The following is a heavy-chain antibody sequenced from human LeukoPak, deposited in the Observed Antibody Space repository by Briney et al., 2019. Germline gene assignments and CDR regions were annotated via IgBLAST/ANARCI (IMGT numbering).Heavy chain of an antibody. D-gene: IGHD3-10*01. V-gene: IGHV3-53*01. CDR2: IYSGGST. CDR3: ARDRESNYYYGMDV. Sequence: PGGSLRLSCAASGFTVSSNYMSWVRQAPGKGLEWVSVIYSGGSTYYADSVKGRFTISRDNSKNTLYLQMNSLRAEDTAVYYCARDRESNYYYGMDVWGQGTTVTVSS. CDR1: GFTVSSNY. J-gene: IGHJ6*02.